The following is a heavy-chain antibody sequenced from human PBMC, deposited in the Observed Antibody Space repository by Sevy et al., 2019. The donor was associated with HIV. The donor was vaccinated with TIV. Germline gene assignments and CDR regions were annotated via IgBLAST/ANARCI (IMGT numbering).Heavy chain of an antibody. J-gene: IGHJ4*02. CDR1: GFSVTSSG. Sequence: GGSLRLSCAASGFSVTSSGMNWVRQAPGKGPEWISYISLSGQSKFYRDSVKGRFTISRDNANNALYLQMNVLRDDDTAVYYCARGNSASWFFDIWGQGTLVTVSS. CDR3: ARGNSASWFFDI. CDR2: ISLSGQSK. V-gene: IGHV3-48*02. D-gene: IGHD2-2*01.